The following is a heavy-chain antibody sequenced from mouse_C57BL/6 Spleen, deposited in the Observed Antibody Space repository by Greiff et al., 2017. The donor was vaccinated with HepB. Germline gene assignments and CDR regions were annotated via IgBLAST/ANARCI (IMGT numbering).Heavy chain of an antibody. D-gene: IGHD1-1*01. J-gene: IGHJ4*01. CDR2: IDPETGGT. CDR3: TRRGTTVAYAMDY. V-gene: IGHV1-15*01. CDR1: GYTFTDYE. Sequence: VQRVESGAELVRPGASVTLSCKASGYTFTDYEMHWVKQTPVHGLEWIGAIDPETGGTAYNQKFKGKAILTADKSSSTAYMELRSLTSEDSAVYYCTRRGTTVAYAMDYWGQGTSVTVSS.